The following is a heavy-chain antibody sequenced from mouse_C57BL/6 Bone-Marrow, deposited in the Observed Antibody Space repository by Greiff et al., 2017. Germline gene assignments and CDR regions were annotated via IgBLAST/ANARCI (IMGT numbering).Heavy chain of an antibody. CDR3: ARYIRYDGYSYYAMDY. V-gene: IGHV7-3*01. Sequence: EVQVVESGGGLVQPGGSLSLSCAASGFTFTDYYMSWVRQPPGQALEWLGFIRNKANGYTTEYSASVKGRFTISRDNSQSILYLQMNALRAEDSATYDCARYIRYDGYSYYAMDYWGQGTSVTVSS. D-gene: IGHD2-3*01. CDR2: IRNKANGYTT. CDR1: GFTFTDYY. J-gene: IGHJ4*01.